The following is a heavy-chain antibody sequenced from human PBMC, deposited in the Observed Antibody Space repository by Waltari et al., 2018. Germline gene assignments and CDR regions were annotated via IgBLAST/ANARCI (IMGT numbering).Heavy chain of an antibody. Sequence: EVQLVESGGGLVQPGGSLRLSCAASGFTFSSYSMNWVRQAPGKGLEWVSYISSSSSTIYYADSVKGRFTISRDNAKNSLYLQMNSLRAEDTAVYYCARGGDFWSGYYTGWGQGTLVTVSS. CDR1: GFTFSSYS. CDR2: ISSSSSTI. J-gene: IGHJ4*02. D-gene: IGHD3-3*01. CDR3: ARGGDFWSGYYTG. V-gene: IGHV3-48*01.